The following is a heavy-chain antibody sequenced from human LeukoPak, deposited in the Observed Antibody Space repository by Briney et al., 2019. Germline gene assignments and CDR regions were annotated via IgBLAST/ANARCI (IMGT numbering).Heavy chain of an antibody. CDR3: ARGPAYYDFWSGYRDYYYMDV. D-gene: IGHD3-3*01. CDR1: GYTFTSYD. Sequence: ASLKVSCKASGYTFTSYDINWVRQATGQGLEWLGWMNPNSGNTGYAQKFQGRVTITRNTSISTAYMELSSLRSEDTAVYYCARGPAYYDFWSGYRDYYYMDVWGKGTTVTVSS. V-gene: IGHV1-8*03. J-gene: IGHJ6*03. CDR2: MNPNSGNT.